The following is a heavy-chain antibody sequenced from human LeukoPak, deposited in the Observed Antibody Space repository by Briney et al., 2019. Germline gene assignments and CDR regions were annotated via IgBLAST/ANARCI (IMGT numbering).Heavy chain of an antibody. CDR3: ARHVYGKGMYV. V-gene: IGHV4-59*08. D-gene: IGHD4-17*01. CDR2: ISSSGT. Sequence: PSDTLSLTCTVSGDSLSDNYWGWIRQPPGKGLECVGYISSSGTAYNPSLKRRLTISKDTSKSQFSLTLSSVTAADTAVYYCARHVYGKGMYVWGKGTTVTVSS. CDR1: GDSLSDNY. J-gene: IGHJ6*04.